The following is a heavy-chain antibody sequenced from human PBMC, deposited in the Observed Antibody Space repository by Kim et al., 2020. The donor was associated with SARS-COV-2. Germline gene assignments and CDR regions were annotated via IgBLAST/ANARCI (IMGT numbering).Heavy chain of an antibody. V-gene: IGHV3-66*01. CDR2: DGNT. J-gene: IGHJ4*02. CDR3: ARGPPFDY. Sequence: DGNTYCADSVKGRFTISRDNSKSTLFLQMHSLRAEDTAVFYCARGPPFDYWGQGTLVTVSS.